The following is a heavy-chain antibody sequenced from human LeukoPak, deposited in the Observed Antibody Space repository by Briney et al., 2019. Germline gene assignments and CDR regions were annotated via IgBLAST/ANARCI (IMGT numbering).Heavy chain of an antibody. J-gene: IGHJ6*02. V-gene: IGHV3-23*01. CDR2: TSGSGGST. Sequence: HPGGSLRLSCAASGFTFSSYVMSWVRQAPGKGLEWVSGTSGSGGSTYYVDSVKGRFTISRDNSKNTLYLQMNSLGAEDTAVYFCAKGNSGYYMHGLDVWGQGTTVTVSS. CDR3: AKGNSGYYMHGLDV. D-gene: IGHD3-3*01. CDR1: GFTFSSYV.